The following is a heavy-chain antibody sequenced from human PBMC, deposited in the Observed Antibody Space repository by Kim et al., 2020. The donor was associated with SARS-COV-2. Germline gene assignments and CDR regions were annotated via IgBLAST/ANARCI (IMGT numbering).Heavy chain of an antibody. J-gene: IGHJ4*02. Sequence: GGSLRLSCEMSGFKFERFAVHWVRQPPGKGLEWVSGLSLDSDRIVYADSVKGRFTVSRDKAKDTLYLQMDSLRIEDTAFYYCTRDLVPGGADYWGQGTLVTVSS. CDR2: LSLDSDRI. V-gene: IGHV3-9*01. CDR3: TRDLVPGGADY. D-gene: IGHD6-6*01. CDR1: GFKFERFA.